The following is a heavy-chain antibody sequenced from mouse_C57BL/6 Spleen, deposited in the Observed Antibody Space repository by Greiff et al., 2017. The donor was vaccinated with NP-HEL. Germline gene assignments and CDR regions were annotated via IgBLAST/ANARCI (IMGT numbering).Heavy chain of an antibody. Sequence: VQLQQPGAELVRPGTSVKLSCKASGYTFTSYWMHWVKQRPGQGLEWIGVIDPSDSYTNYNQKFKGKATLTVDTSSSTAYMQLSSLTSEDSAVYYCARRGIYYYGSSYRYFDVWGTGTTVTVSS. V-gene: IGHV1-59*01. CDR2: IDPSDSYT. CDR1: GYTFTSYW. J-gene: IGHJ1*03. D-gene: IGHD1-1*01. CDR3: ARRGIYYYGSSYRYFDV.